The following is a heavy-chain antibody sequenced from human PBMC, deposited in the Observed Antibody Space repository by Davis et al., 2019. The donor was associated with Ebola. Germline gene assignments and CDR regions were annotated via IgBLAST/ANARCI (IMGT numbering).Heavy chain of an antibody. D-gene: IGHD1-1*01. CDR1: GGTFSTYT. J-gene: IGHJ4*02. CDR2: IIPILGIA. V-gene: IGHV1-69*02. CDR3: ARAQFPTTSDH. Sequence: SVKVSCKASGGTFSTYTISWVRQAPGQGLEWMGRIIPILGIANYAQNFQGRVTITRDTSASTAYMEVGSLKSDDTAVYYCARAQFPTTSDHWGQGTLVTVSS.